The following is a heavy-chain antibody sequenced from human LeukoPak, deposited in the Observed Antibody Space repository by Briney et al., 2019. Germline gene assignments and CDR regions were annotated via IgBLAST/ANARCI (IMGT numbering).Heavy chain of an antibody. D-gene: IGHD2-2*01. CDR2: TSNHGNDG. CDR1: GFSFSSYA. J-gene: IGHJ4*02. CDR3: TRDRGAMNDFDY. Sequence: GGSLRPFCTDSGFSFSSYAMHWVRQRPGKWLECVAVTSNHGNDGFYADSVKGRFTISRDNSKKTLYLQMDSLRPEDTGVYYCTRDRGAMNDFDYWGQGTLVTVSS. V-gene: IGHV3-30*01.